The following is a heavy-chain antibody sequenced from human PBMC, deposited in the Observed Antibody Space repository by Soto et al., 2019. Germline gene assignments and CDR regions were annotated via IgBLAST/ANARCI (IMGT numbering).Heavy chain of an antibody. Sequence: GSLRLSCAASGFTFSDYYMSWIRQAPGKGLEWVSYISSSSGYTNYADSVKGRFTISRDNAKNSLYLQMNSLRAEDTAVYYCAKEYGRLDYWGQGTLVTVSS. CDR3: AKEYGRLDY. CDR1: GFTFSDYY. V-gene: IGHV3-11*06. CDR2: ISSSSGYT. J-gene: IGHJ4*02. D-gene: IGHD4-17*01.